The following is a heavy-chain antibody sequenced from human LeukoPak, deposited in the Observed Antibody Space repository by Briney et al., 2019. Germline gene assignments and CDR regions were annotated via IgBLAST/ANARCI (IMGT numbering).Heavy chain of an antibody. D-gene: IGHD7-27*01. CDR3: ASTPEGNRGIAWFDP. V-gene: IGHV1-18*01. J-gene: IGHJ5*02. CDR1: GYTFTGNY. Sequence: ASVKVSCKASGYTFTGNYIHWVRQTPGQGLEWLGWINPDNGGTNYAQKLQGRVTMTTDTSTSTAYMELRSLRSDDTAVYYCASTPEGNRGIAWFDPWGQGTLVTVSS. CDR2: INPDNGGT.